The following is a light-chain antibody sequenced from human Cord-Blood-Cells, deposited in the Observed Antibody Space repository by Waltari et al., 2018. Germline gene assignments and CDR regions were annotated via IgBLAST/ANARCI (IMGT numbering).Light chain of an antibody. CDR3: QVWDSSSDHWV. V-gene: IGLV3-21*04. CDR1: HPGRKS. J-gene: IGLJ3*02. CDR2: YDS. Sequence: SYVLTQPPSASVAPGKTATLTCGGNHPGRKSGHWYQQKPGQAPVLVIYYDSDRPSGIPERFSGSNSGNTATLTISRVEAGDEADYYCQVWDSSSDHWVFGGGTKLTVL.